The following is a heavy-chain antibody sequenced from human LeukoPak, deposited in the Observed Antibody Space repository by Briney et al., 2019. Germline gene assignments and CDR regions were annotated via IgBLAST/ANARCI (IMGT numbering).Heavy chain of an antibody. Sequence: SETLSLTCTVSGGSISSSSYFWGWIRQPPGKGLEWIGFIYYSGSTNDNPSLKSRVTISVDTSKNQFSLKLSSVTAADTAVYYCARGNYYGYYFDYWSQGTLVAVSS. D-gene: IGHD1-26*01. V-gene: IGHV4-61*05. J-gene: IGHJ4*02. CDR3: ARGNYYGYYFDY. CDR1: GGSISSSSYF. CDR2: IYYSGST.